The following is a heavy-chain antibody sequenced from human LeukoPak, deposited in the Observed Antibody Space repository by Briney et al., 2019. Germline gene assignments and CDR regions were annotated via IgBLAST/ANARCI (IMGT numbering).Heavy chain of an antibody. CDR1: GYTFTSYA. Sequence: ASVKVSCKASGYTFTSYAMHWVRQAPGQRLEWMGWINAGNGNTKYSQKFQGRVTITRGTSASTAYMELSSLRSEDTAVYYCARALKMEFDWFAAFDYWGQGTLVTVSS. CDR2: INAGNGNT. V-gene: IGHV1-3*01. D-gene: IGHD3-9*01. CDR3: ARALKMEFDWFAAFDY. J-gene: IGHJ4*02.